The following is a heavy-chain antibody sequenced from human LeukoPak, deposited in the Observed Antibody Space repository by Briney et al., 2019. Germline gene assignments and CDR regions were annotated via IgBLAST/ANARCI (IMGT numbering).Heavy chain of an antibody. D-gene: IGHD4-17*01. CDR1: GFTFSIYA. Sequence: GGSLRLSCVVSGFTFSIYAMAWVRQAPGKGLEWVSGISDQTYYTDSVRGRFTISRDNSKNTLYLQMNSLRAEDTAVYYCAKGQASVTYKYFFDYWGQGTLVTVSS. CDR2: ISDQT. CDR3: AKGQASVTYKYFFDY. V-gene: IGHV3-23*01. J-gene: IGHJ4*02.